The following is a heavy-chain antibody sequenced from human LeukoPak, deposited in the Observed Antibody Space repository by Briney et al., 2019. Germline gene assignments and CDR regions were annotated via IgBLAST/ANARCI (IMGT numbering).Heavy chain of an antibody. J-gene: IGHJ4*02. V-gene: IGHV3-48*03. D-gene: IGHD5-18*01. CDR2: ISSGGNTI. Sequence: SGGSLRLSCAASGFTFSSYEMNWVRQAPGKGLEWVSYISSGGNTIYYADSVKGRFTISRDNAKNSLYLQMNGLRAEDTAVYYCAREGTAMVSFDYWGQGTLVTVSS. CDR3: AREGTAMVSFDY. CDR1: GFTFSSYE.